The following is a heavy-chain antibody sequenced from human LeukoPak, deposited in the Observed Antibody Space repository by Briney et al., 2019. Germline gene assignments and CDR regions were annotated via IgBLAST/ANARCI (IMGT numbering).Heavy chain of an antibody. D-gene: IGHD3-10*01. CDR1: GYSFTSYW. CDR2: IYPGDSDT. J-gene: IGHJ3*02. Sequence: GESLKISCKGSGYSFTSYWIGWVRQMPGKGLEWMGIIYPGDSDTRYSPSFQGQVTTSADKSISTAYLQWSSLKASDTAMYYCARPRTYYYGSGSPDAFDIWGQGTMVTVSS. CDR3: ARPRTYYYGSGSPDAFDI. V-gene: IGHV5-51*01.